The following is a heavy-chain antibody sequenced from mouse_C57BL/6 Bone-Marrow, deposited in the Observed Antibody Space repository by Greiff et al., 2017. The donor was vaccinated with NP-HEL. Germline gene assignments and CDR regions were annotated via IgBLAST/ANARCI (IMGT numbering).Heavy chain of an antibody. CDR1: GFTFSDYY. CDR2: ISNGGGST. CDR3: ARQGLSTVVGMDY. D-gene: IGHD1-1*01. V-gene: IGHV5-12*01. Sequence: EVQLVESGGGLVQPGGSLKLSCAASGFTFSDYYMYWVRQTPEKRLEWVAYISNGGGSTYYPDTVKGRFTISRDNAKNTLYLQMSRLKSEDTAMYYCARQGLSTVVGMDYWGQGTSVTVSS. J-gene: IGHJ4*01.